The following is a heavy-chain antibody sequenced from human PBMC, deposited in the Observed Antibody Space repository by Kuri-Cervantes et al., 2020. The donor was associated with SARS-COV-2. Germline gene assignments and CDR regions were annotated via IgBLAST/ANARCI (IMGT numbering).Heavy chain of an antibody. Sequence: GGSLRLSCAASGFTFSGHWIHWVRQAPGKGLVWVSRINPDGSYTNNADSVKGRFTISRDNSKNTLYLQMSSLRAEDTAVHYCVKGERYFDWLLDYYYGMDVWGQGTTVTVSS. CDR1: GFTFSGHW. CDR3: VKGERYFDWLLDYYYGMDV. D-gene: IGHD3-9*01. V-gene: IGHV3-74*01. J-gene: IGHJ6*02. CDR2: INPDGSYT.